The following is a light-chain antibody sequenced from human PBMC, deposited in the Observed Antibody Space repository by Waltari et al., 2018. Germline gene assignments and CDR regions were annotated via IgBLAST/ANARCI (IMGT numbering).Light chain of an antibody. CDR2: GVS. CDR1: QSVNRN. Sequence: IAMTQSPAPLSLSPGERATLSCRASQSVNRNLAWYQQKPGQPPRLLIYGVSSRATGIPDRFTGSGSGMEFTLTISSLEPEDVGIYHCQQSIQWPYTFGQGTKVEIK. J-gene: IGKJ2*01. V-gene: IGKV3D-15*01. CDR3: QQSIQWPYT.